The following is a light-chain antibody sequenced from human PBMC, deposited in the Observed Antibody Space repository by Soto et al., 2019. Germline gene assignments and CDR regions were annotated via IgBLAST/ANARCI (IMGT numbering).Light chain of an antibody. CDR1: QNIYNNY. CDR3: QQYGISPQT. J-gene: IGKJ1*01. CDR2: GTS. V-gene: IGKV3-20*01. Sequence: ETVLTQSPGTLSLSPGERATLSCRASQNIYNNYLAWYQQKPGQAPRLLMHGTSSRATGVPDRFSGSGSGTDFTLTISRLEPEDFAVYYCQQYGISPQTFGQGTKVEIK.